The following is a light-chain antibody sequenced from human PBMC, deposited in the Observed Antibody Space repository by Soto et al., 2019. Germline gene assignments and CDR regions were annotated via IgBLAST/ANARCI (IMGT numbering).Light chain of an antibody. Sequence: QSALTQPRSVSGSPGQSVTISCTGTSSDVGDYNYVSWYQQHPGKAPKLLIYAVNRRPSGVPDRFSGSKSGNTASLTRSGLQAGDEADYSCCSYAGSYTWVFGGGTKLTVL. V-gene: IGLV2-11*01. J-gene: IGLJ3*02. CDR3: CSYAGSYTWV. CDR2: AVN. CDR1: SSDVGDYNY.